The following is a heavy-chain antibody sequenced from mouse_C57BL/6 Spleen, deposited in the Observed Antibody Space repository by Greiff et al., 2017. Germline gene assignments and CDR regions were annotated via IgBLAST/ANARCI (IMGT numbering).Heavy chain of an antibody. CDR2: IYPGDGDT. V-gene: IGHV1-80*01. CDR3: TRANYKNAMDD. J-gene: IGHJ4*01. D-gene: IGHD2-12*01. Sequence: VQLQESGAELVKPGASVKISCKASGYAFSSYWMNWVKQRPGKGLEWVGQIYPGDGDTNYNGKFKGKATLTADKSSSTAYMQLSSLTSEDSAVYFCTRANYKNAMDDWGQGTSVTVSS. CDR1: GYAFSSYW.